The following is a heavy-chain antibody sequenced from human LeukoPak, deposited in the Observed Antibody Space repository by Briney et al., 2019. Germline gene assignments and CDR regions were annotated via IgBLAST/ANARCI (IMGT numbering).Heavy chain of an antibody. D-gene: IGHD3-10*01. V-gene: IGHV4-39*01. CDR3: ARHSGSGSESRPFDP. CDR2: IYYTGST. CDR1: GGSVTSGGFY. J-gene: IGHJ5*02. Sequence: SETLSLTCSVSGGSVTSGGFYWGWLRQPPGEGPEWIATIYYTGSTYYNPSLKSRVTISIDTSKNQFSLRMTSVTATDTAVYHCARHSGSGSESRPFDPWGQGTLVTVSS.